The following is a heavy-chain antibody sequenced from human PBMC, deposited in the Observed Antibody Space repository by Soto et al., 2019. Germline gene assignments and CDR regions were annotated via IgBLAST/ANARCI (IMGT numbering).Heavy chain of an antibody. CDR2: IIPIFGTA. J-gene: IGHJ4*02. CDR3: AGVEQLGREMYYFDY. Sequence: QVQLVQSGAEVKKPGSSVKVSCTASGGTFSSYAISWVRQAPGQGLEWMGGIIPIFGTANYAQKFQGRVTITADESTSTAYMELSSLRSEDTAVYYCAGVEQLGREMYYFDYWGQGTLVTVSS. V-gene: IGHV1-69*01. D-gene: IGHD6-6*01. CDR1: GGTFSSYA.